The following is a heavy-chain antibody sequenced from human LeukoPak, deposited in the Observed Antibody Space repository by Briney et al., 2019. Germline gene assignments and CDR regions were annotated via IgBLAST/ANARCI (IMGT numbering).Heavy chain of an antibody. CDR1: GNYW. D-gene: IGHD2/OR15-2a*01. J-gene: IGHJ4*02. Sequence: GGSLRLSCVASGNYWMHWVRHAPGKGLVWVSHINSDGSWTSYADSVKGRFTISKDNAKNTVYLQMNSLRAEDTAVYYCVSFYETYWGRGTLVTVSS. CDR3: VSFYETY. V-gene: IGHV3-74*01. CDR2: INSDGSWT.